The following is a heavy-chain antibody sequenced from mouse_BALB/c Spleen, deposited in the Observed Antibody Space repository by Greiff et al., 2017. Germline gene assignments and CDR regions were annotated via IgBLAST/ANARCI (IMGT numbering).Heavy chain of an antibody. J-gene: IGHJ3*01. D-gene: IGHD1-1*01. V-gene: IGHV5-17*02. CDR3: ARDYYGSSPWFAY. Sequence: EVQLVESGGGLVQPGGSRKLSCAASGFTFSSFGMHWVRQAPEKGLEWVAYISSGSSTIYYADTVKGRFTISRDNPKNTLFLQMTSLRSEDTAMYYCARDYYGSSPWFAYWGQGTLVTVSA. CDR2: ISSGSSTI. CDR1: GFTFSSFG.